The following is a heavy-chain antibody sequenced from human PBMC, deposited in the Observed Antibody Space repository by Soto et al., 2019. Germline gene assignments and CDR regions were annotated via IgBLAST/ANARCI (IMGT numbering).Heavy chain of an antibody. CDR2: ISGSGGTT. CDR1: GFTFSSYA. CDR3: ATLDSSSWYFFDY. D-gene: IGHD6-13*01. V-gene: IGHV3-23*01. Sequence: SGFTFSSYAMSWVRQAPGKGLECVSVISGSGGTTDYADSVKGRFTVSRDNSKNTLYLQLNSLRAEDTAVYYCATLDSSSWYFFDYWGQGTQVTVSS. J-gene: IGHJ4*02.